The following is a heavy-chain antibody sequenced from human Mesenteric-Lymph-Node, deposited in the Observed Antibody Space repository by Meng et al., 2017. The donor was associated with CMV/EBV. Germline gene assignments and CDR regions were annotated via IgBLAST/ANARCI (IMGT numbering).Heavy chain of an antibody. J-gene: IGHJ4*02. CDR2: IYYSGST. CDR3: ARDGCSSTSCYSHFDY. V-gene: IGHV4-59*01. Sequence: SETLSLTCTVSGGSISSYYWSWIRQPPGKGLEWIGYIYYSGSTNYNPSLKSRVTMSIDTSRNQFSLKLSSVTAADTAVYYCARDGCSSTSCYSHFDYWGQGTLVTVSS. D-gene: IGHD2-2*02. CDR1: GGSISSYY.